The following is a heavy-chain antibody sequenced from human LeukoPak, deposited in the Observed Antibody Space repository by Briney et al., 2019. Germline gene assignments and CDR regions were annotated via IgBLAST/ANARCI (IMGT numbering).Heavy chain of an antibody. Sequence: PGGSLRLSCAASGFTFSSYVMSWVRQAPGKGLEWVPAISGSGGSTYYADSVKGRFTISRDNSKNTLYLQMNSLRAEDTAVYYCASNGWYSDFDYWGQGTLVTVSS. CDR1: GFTFSSYV. V-gene: IGHV3-23*01. CDR2: ISGSGGST. D-gene: IGHD6-19*01. J-gene: IGHJ4*02. CDR3: ASNGWYSDFDY.